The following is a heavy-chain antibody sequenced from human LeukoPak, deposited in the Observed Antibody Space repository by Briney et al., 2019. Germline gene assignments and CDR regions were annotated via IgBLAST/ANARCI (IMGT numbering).Heavy chain of an antibody. Sequence: SETLSLTCAVYGGSFSGYYWSWIRQPPGKGLEWIGEINHSGSTYYNPSLKSRVTISVDTSKNQFSLKLSSVTAADTAVYYCAGHRVARAFDYWGQGTLVTVSS. V-gene: IGHV4-34*01. CDR1: GGSFSGYY. CDR3: AGHRVARAFDY. J-gene: IGHJ4*02. CDR2: INHSGST. D-gene: IGHD2-15*01.